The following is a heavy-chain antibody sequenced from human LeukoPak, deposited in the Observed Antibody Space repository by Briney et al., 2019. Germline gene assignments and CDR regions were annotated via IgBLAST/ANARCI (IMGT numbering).Heavy chain of an antibody. CDR2: FSATDGST. CDR1: GFTFSTYA. D-gene: IGHD1-26*01. CDR3: AREARATPDF. Sequence: PGGSLRLSCAASGFTFSTYAMTWVRQAPGKGLEWVSAFSATDGSTQYADSVKGRFTISRDSTTNTLFLQMNSLRAEDTAVYYCAREARATPDFWGQGTVVTVSS. J-gene: IGHJ4*02. V-gene: IGHV3-23*01.